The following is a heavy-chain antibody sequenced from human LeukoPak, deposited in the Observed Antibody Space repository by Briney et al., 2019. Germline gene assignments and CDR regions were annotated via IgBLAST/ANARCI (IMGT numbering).Heavy chain of an antibody. V-gene: IGHV4-59*01. Sequence: PSETLSLTCTVSGGSINSFYWGWIRQPPGMGLERVGYIYYSGSTNYNPSLRSRVTVSVDTSKKQFSLRLNSVTPADTAVYYCARLDAASGWYDAFDIWGRGTMVTVSS. CDR1: GGSINSFY. CDR3: ARLDAASGWYDAFDI. D-gene: IGHD6-19*01. J-gene: IGHJ3*02. CDR2: IYYSGST.